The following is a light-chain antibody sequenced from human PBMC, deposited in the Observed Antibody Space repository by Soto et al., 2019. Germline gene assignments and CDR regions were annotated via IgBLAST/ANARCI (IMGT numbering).Light chain of an antibody. V-gene: IGKV4-1*01. CDR3: QQYYTTPPT. CDR2: WAS. J-gene: IGKJ4*01. Sequence: DIVMTQSPDSLAVSLGERATINCKSSQSVLYSSKNKNYLAWYQQKPGQPPKLLIYWASTRESGVPDRFSGGGSGTDFTLTISSLQAGDVAVYYCQQYYTTPPTFGGGTKVDIK. CDR1: QSVLYSSKNKNY.